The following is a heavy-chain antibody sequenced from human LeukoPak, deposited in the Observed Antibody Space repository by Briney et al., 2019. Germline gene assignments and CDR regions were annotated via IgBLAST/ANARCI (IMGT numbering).Heavy chain of an antibody. V-gene: IGHV3-21*01. D-gene: IGHD2-2*01. Sequence: GGSLRLSCAASGFTVSSNYMSWVRQAPGKGLEWVSSISSSSSYIYYADSVKGRFTISRDNAKNSLYLQMNSLRAEDTAVYYCARDQCSSTSCYAVFDYWGQGTLVTVSS. J-gene: IGHJ4*02. CDR3: ARDQCSSTSCYAVFDY. CDR1: GFTVSSNY. CDR2: ISSSSSYI.